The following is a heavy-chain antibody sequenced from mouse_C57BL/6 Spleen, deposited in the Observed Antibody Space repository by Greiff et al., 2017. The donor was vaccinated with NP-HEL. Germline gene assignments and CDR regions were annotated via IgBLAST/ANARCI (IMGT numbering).Heavy chain of an antibody. CDR2: ISSGSSTI. D-gene: IGHD2-4*01. J-gene: IGHJ2*01. CDR1: GFPFSDYG. CDR3: ARGGLRRNCFDY. Sequence: EVHLVESGGGLVKPGGSLKLSCAASGFPFSDYGMHWVRQAPEKGLEWVAYISSGSSTIYYADTVKGRFTISRDNAKNTLFLQMTSLRSEDTAMYYCARGGLRRNCFDYWGQGTTLTVSS. V-gene: IGHV5-17*01.